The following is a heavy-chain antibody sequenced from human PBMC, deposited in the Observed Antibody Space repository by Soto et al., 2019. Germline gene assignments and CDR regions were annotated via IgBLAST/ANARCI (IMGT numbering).Heavy chain of an antibody. D-gene: IGHD3-22*01. V-gene: IGHV3-21*01. Sequence: GGSLRLSCAASGFTFSTYSMNWVRQAPGKGLEWVSFISSSSSNIYYADSVKGRFTISRDNAKNSLYLQMNSLRAEDTAVYYCARDFFDSSGYWPGVEAYWGQGSPVTVSS. J-gene: IGHJ1*01. CDR2: ISSSSSNI. CDR1: GFTFSTYS. CDR3: ARDFFDSSGYWPGVEAY.